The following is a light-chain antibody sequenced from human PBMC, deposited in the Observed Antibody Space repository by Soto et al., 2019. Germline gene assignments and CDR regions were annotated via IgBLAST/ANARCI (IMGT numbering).Light chain of an antibody. CDR3: CSFAGSSPV. J-gene: IGLJ1*01. CDR1: SSDVGSYNL. Sequence: QSVLTQPASVSGSPGQSVTISCTGTSSDVGSYNLVSWYQQHPGKVPKLMIYEVSKRPSGVSNRFSGSKSGNTASLTISGLQAEDEADYYCCSFAGSSPVFGTGTKVTVL. V-gene: IGLV2-23*02. CDR2: EVS.